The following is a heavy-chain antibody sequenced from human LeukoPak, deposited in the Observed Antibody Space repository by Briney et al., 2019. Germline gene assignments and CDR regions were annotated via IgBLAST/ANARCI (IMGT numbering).Heavy chain of an antibody. CDR2: IYSGGST. CDR3: ARTAGYDSSGYVHDAFDI. J-gene: IGHJ3*02. D-gene: IGHD3-22*01. Sequence: PGGSLRLSCAASGFIFGKYWMSWVRQAPGKGLEWVSVIYSGGSTYYADSVKGRFTISRDNSKNTLYLQMNSLRAEDTAVYYCARTAGYDSSGYVHDAFDIWGQGTMVTVSS. CDR1: GFIFGKYW. V-gene: IGHV3-53*01.